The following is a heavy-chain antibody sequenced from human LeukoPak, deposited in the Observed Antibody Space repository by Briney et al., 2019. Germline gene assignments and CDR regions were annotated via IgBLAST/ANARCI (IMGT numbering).Heavy chain of an antibody. CDR3: VRDHYWCFDL. J-gene: IGHJ2*01. V-gene: IGHV3-48*04. Sequence: GGSLRLSCAASGFTFSSFTMNWVRQAPGKGLEWTSYISSGSGMYYADSVKGRFAISRDNAKNSLYLEMNGLRAEDTAVYYCVRDHYWCFDLWGRGTLVTVSS. CDR2: ISSGSGM. CDR1: GFTFSSFT.